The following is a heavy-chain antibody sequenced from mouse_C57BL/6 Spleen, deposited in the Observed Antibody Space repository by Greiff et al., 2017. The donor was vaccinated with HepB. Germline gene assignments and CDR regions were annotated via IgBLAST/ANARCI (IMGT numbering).Heavy chain of an antibody. Sequence: VQRVESGPGLVQPSQSLSITCTVSGFSLTSYGVHWVRQSPGKGLEWLGVIWSGGSTDYNAAFISRLSISKDNSKSQVFFKMNSLQADDTAIYYCARKHYSYYYAMDYWGQGTSVTVSS. J-gene: IGHJ4*01. CDR3: ARKHYSYYYAMDY. D-gene: IGHD2-12*01. CDR1: GFSLTSYG. CDR2: IWSGGST. V-gene: IGHV2-2*01.